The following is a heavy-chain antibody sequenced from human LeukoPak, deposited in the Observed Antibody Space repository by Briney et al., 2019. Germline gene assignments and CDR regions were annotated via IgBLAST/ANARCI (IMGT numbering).Heavy chain of an antibody. CDR3: AKDGLVVPAAIHLYYFDY. CDR1: GFTFSSYW. CDR2: IKQDGSEK. J-gene: IGHJ4*02. V-gene: IGHV3-7*03. Sequence: GGSLRLSCAASGFTFSSYWMSWVRQAPGKGLEWVANIKQDGSEKYYVDSVKGRFTISRDNAKNTLYLQMNSLRAEDTAVYYCAKDGLVVPAAIHLYYFDYWGQGTLVTVSS. D-gene: IGHD2-2*01.